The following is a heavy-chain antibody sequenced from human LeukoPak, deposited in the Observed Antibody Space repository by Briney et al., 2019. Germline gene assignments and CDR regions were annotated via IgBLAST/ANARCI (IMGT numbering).Heavy chain of an antibody. V-gene: IGHV3-23*01. D-gene: IGHD2-2*02. J-gene: IGHJ4*02. Sequence: GGSLRLSCAASGFTFSSFALSWVRQAPGKGLEWVSSISGSGDSTYYMESVKGRFTISRDNSENTLYLQMNSLRAEDTAVYYCARYRHLGYWGQGTLVTVSS. CDR2: ISGSGDST. CDR3: ARYRHLGY. CDR1: GFTFSSFA.